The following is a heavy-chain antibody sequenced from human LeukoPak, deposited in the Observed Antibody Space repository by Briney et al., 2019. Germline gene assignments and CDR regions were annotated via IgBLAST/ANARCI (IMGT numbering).Heavy chain of an antibody. CDR1: GFTFSSYG. Sequence: GGSLRLSCAASGFTFSSYGMHWVRQAPGKGLEWVAVISYDGSNKYYADSVKGRFTISRDNSKNTLYLQMNSLRAEDTAVYYCAKLYPPQWLGQPFDYWGQGTLVTVSS. J-gene: IGHJ4*02. CDR2: ISYDGSNK. V-gene: IGHV3-30*18. D-gene: IGHD6-19*01. CDR3: AKLYPPQWLGQPFDY.